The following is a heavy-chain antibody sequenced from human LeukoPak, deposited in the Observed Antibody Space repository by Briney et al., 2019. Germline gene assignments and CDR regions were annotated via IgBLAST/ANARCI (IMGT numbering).Heavy chain of an antibody. CDR3: AKNGDRGAYCSGGSCYPYYYYYIDV. D-gene: IGHD2-15*01. Sequence: GGSLRLSCAASGFTFSSYGMSWVRQAPGKGLEWVSAISATGGTTYYADSVKGRFTISRDNSKNALYLQMNSLRAEDTAIYYCAKNGDRGAYCSGGSCYPYYYYYIDVWGKGTTVTISS. CDR2: ISATGGTT. CDR1: GFTFSSYG. J-gene: IGHJ6*03. V-gene: IGHV3-23*01.